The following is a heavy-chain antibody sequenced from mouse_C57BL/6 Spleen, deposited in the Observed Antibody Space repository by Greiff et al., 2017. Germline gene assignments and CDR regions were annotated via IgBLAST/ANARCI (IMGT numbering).Heavy chain of an antibody. D-gene: IGHD3-2*02. V-gene: IGHV1-18*01. Sequence: EVQLQQSGPELVKPGASVKIPCKASGYTFTDYNMDWVKQSHGKSLEWIGDINPNNGGTIYNQKFKGKATLTVDKSSSTAYMELRSLTSEDTAVYYCARSEGAYTAQATDYYAMDYWGQGTSVTVSS. CDR2: INPNNGGT. CDR3: ARSEGAYTAQATDYYAMDY. J-gene: IGHJ4*01. CDR1: GYTFTDYN.